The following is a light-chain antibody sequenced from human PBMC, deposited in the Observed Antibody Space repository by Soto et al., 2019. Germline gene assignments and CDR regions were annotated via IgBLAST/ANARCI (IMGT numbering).Light chain of an antibody. CDR3: QQRSNWPST. CDR2: DAS. J-gene: IGKJ4*01. CDR1: ESVSRY. V-gene: IGKV3-11*01. Sequence: EIVLTQSPATLSLSPGNRATLSCRASESVSRYLAWYQQKPGQAPRLLIYDASNMATGITARFSGSGSGTDFTLTIPSLEPEDFAVYYCQQRSNWPSTFGGGTKVEIK.